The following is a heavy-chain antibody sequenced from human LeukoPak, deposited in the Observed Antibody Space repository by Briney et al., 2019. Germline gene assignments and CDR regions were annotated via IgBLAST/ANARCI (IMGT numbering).Heavy chain of an antibody. Sequence: GASVKVSCKASGYTFTSYGISWVRRAPRQGLEWMGWISAYNGNTNYAQKLQGRVTMTTDTSTSTAYMELRSLRSDDTAVYYCARDLPPPDIVVVPAAIPPFDYWGQGTLVTVSS. J-gene: IGHJ4*02. CDR3: ARDLPPPDIVVVPAAIPPFDY. CDR2: ISAYNGNT. V-gene: IGHV1-18*01. CDR1: GYTFTSYG. D-gene: IGHD2-2*01.